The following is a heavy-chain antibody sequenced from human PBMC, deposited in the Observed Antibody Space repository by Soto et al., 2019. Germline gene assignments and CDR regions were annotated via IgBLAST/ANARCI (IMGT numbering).Heavy chain of an antibody. CDR1: GGTFSSYT. CDR3: ATTIDGYNAVWFRY. Sequence: QVQLVQSGAEVKKPGSSVKVSCKASGGTFSSYTISWVRQAPGQGLEWMGRIIPSLGIASYAQKFQGRVTTTASKSTSTPYLELSSLRPEEPAVYYCATTIDGYNAVWFRYWGPGTLVTVSS. D-gene: IGHD5-12*01. CDR2: IIPSLGIA. J-gene: IGHJ4*02. V-gene: IGHV1-69*02.